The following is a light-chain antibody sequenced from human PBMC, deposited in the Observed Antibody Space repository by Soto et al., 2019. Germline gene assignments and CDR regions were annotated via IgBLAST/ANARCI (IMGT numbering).Light chain of an antibody. CDR3: QQYNNWPRT. CDR2: GAS. V-gene: IGKV3-15*01. CDR1: QSVSNN. J-gene: IGKJ1*01. Sequence: IVLAHSPGTLSRPPGEIATLSFRASQSVSNNYLAWYQQKPGQAPRLLIYGASNRATGISAKFSGSGSGTEFTLTISSLQSEDFAIYYCQQYNNWPRTFGQGTKVDIK.